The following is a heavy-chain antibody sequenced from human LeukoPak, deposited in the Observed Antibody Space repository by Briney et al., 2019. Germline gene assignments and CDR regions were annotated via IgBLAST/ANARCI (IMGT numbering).Heavy chain of an antibody. D-gene: IGHD3-10*01. CDR1: GFTFSSYA. CDR3: AKSQAYYYGSGDFDY. V-gene: IGHV3-23*01. CDR2: ISGSGGST. J-gene: IGHJ4*02. Sequence: GGSLRLSCAASGFTFSSYAMSWVRQAPGKGLEWVSAISGSGGSTYYADSVKGRFTISRDNSKNTLYLQMNSLRAEDTAVYYCAKSQAYYYGSGDFDYWGQGTLVTVSS.